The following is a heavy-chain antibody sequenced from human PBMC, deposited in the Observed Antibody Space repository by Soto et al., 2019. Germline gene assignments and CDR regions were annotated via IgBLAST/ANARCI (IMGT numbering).Heavy chain of an antibody. Sequence: EVQLLESGGGLVQPGGSLRLSCAASGFTFSSYAMSWVRQAPGKGLEWVSAISGSGGSTYYADSVKGRFTISRDNSKNTLYPQMNSLRAEDTAVYYCAIRPMVRGPFDGMDVWGQGTTVTVSS. V-gene: IGHV3-23*01. D-gene: IGHD3-10*01. CDR2: ISGSGGST. CDR3: AIRPMVRGPFDGMDV. J-gene: IGHJ6*02. CDR1: GFTFSSYA.